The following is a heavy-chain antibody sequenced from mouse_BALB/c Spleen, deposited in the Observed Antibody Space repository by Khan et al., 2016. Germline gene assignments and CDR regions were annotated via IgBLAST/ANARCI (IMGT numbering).Heavy chain of an antibody. CDR1: GFSLTSYG. J-gene: IGHJ4*01. Sequence: QVQLKESGPGLVQPSQSLSITCTVPGFSLTSYGVHWVRQSPGKGLEWLGVIWRGGSTDYNAAFMSRLSITKDNSKSQVFFKMNSLQADDTAIYYCAKNFYYGNPYAMDYGGQGTSVTVSS. CDR2: IWRGGST. CDR3: AKNFYYGNPYAMDY. D-gene: IGHD2-1*01. V-gene: IGHV2-5*01.